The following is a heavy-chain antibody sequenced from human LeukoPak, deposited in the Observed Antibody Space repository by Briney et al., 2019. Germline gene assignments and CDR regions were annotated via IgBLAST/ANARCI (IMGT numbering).Heavy chain of an antibody. CDR3: ARGTATISPYYYYGMDV. Sequence: PGESLRLSCAASGFTFSSYDMHWVRHATGKGLEWVSAIGTAGDTYYPGSVKGRFTISRENAKNSLYLQMNSLRAGDTAVYYCARGTATISPYYYYGMDVWGQGTTVSVSS. CDR1: GFTFSSYD. J-gene: IGHJ6*02. D-gene: IGHD5-12*01. V-gene: IGHV3-13*01. CDR2: IGTAGDT.